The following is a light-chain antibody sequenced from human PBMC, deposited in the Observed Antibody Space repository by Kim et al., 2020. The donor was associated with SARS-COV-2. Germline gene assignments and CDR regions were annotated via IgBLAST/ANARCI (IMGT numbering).Light chain of an antibody. CDR2: YDS. V-gene: IGLV3-21*04. CDR1: NIGSKN. J-gene: IGLJ2*01. CDR3: QVWDSSSDPHVV. Sequence: PGKTARITWGGNNIGSKNVHWYQQKPGQAPVLVIYYDSDRPSGIPERFSGSNSGNTATLTISRVEVGDEADYYCQVWDSSSDPHVVFGGGTQLTVL.